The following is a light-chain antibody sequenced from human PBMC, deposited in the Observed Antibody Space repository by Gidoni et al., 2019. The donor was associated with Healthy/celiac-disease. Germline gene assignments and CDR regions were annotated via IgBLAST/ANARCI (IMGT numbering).Light chain of an antibody. V-gene: IGKV1-39*01. Sequence: DIPLPQSPSSLSASVGDRVTITCLASHSISSYVNWYQQKPGQSPKLLIYVASSLESGVPSRFSGSGSGTDFTLTISSLQPEDFAIYYWQQGYSTPYTFGQGTKLEIK. CDR3: QQGYSTPYT. CDR2: VAS. CDR1: HSISSY. J-gene: IGKJ2*01.